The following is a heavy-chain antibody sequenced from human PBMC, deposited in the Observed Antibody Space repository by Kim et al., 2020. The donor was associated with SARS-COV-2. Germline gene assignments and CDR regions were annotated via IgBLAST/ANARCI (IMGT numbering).Heavy chain of an antibody. CDR3: ARGRGWAFDY. V-gene: IGHV1-3*04. Sequence: ASVKVSCKTSGYTLMNYVMHWVRQAPGHRPEWMGLISIGNDDTKFSQKFRGRVTITRDTSAITAYMELTSLRSEDTAIYYCARGRGWAFDYLGQGTLITV. CDR2: ISIGNDDT. CDR1: GYTLMNYV. D-gene: IGHD6-19*01. J-gene: IGHJ4*02.